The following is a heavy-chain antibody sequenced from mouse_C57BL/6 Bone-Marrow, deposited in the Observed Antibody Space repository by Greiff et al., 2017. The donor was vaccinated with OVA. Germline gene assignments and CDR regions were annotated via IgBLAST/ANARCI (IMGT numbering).Heavy chain of an antibody. Sequence: QVQLQQSGAELVKPGASVKMSCKASGYTFTSYWITWVKQRPEQGLEWIGDIYPGSGRTNYNEKFKSKATLTVDTSSSTAYMQLSSLTSEDSAVYYCARSGITTVEGDFAMDYWGQGTSVTVSS. CDR3: ARSGITTVEGDFAMDY. J-gene: IGHJ4*01. CDR2: IYPGSGRT. V-gene: IGHV1-55*01. CDR1: GYTFTSYW. D-gene: IGHD1-1*01.